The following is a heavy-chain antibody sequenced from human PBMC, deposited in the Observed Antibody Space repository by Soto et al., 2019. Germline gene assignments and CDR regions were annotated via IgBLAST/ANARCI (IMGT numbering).Heavy chain of an antibody. CDR3: ARKGGGYCSSTSCYKGKDYYYYYGMDV. CDR2: IIPIFGTA. Sequence: QVQLVQSGAEVKKPGSSVKVSCKASGGTFSSYAISWVRQAPGQGLEWMGGIIPIFGTANYAQKFQGRVTITADKSTSTAYMELSSLRSEDRAVYYCARKGGGYCSSTSCYKGKDYYYYYGMDVWGQGTTVTVSS. V-gene: IGHV1-69*06. D-gene: IGHD2-2*02. J-gene: IGHJ6*02. CDR1: GGTFSSYA.